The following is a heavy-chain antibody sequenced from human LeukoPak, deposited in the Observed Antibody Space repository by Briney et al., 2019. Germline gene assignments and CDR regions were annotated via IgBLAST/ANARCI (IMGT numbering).Heavy chain of an antibody. J-gene: IGHJ4*02. D-gene: IGHD2-21*02. V-gene: IGHV3-30*02. CDR2: IRYDGSDK. Sequence: GGSLRLSCAASGFTFSSYGMHWVRQAPGKGLEWVTFIRYDGSDKYYADSVKGRFTVSRDNSKNTLYVQMKSLRAEDTAVYYCAKDFVVVPGNVNYFNYWGQGTLVTVSS. CDR3: AKDFVVVPGNVNYFNY. CDR1: GFTFSSYG.